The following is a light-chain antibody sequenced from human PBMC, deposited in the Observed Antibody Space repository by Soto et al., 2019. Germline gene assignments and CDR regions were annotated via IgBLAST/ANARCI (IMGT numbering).Light chain of an antibody. CDR3: QQYKNLPT. CDR1: QNISNS. CDR2: DAS. V-gene: IGKV1-33*01. Sequence: DIQMTHSPASLSASVGDRVTITCQASQNISNSLNWYQQKPGRAPTLLIYDASNLEAGVPSRFRGSGSGTDFTFTISRLQPEDIATYYRQQYKNLPTFGQGTRLEIK. J-gene: IGKJ5*01.